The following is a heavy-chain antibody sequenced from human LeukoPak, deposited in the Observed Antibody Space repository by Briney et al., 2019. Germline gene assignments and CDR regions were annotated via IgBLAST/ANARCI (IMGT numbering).Heavy chain of an antibody. J-gene: IGHJ6*03. Sequence: ASVKVSCKASGYTFTNYYMHWVRQAPGQGLKWMGIINPSGGSTSYAQKFQGRVTMTRDMSTSTVYMELSSLRSEDTAVYYCARDPSKTTVTTAGASYYMDVWGKGPRSPSP. CDR2: INPSGGST. CDR3: ARDPSKTTVTTAGASYYMDV. CDR1: GYTFTNYY. D-gene: IGHD4-17*01. V-gene: IGHV1-46*01.